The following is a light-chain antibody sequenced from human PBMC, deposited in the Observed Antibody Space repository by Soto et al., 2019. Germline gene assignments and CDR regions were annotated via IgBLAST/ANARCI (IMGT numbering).Light chain of an antibody. V-gene: IGKV1-9*01. CDR1: QGISSY. CDR3: QQLNSYLGT. Sequence: DIQLTQSPSFLSASVGDRVTITCRASQGISSYLAWYQQKPGKAPKLLIYAASTLQSGVPSRFSGSGSGTEFTLTISSLQPEDFVTYYCQQLNSYLGTFGQGTKLEIK. CDR2: AAS. J-gene: IGKJ2*01.